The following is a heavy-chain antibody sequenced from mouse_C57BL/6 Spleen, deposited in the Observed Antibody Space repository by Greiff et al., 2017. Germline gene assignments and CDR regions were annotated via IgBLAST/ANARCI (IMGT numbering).Heavy chain of an antibody. J-gene: IGHJ1*03. CDR3: SIHEDLTGNPLYIYFDV. CDR1: GYTFTEYT. V-gene: IGHV1-62-2*01. D-gene: IGHD4-1*01. Sequence: QFQLQQSGAELVKPGASVKLSCKASGYTFTEYTIHWVKQRSGQGLEWIGWFYPGSGSIKYNEKLKDKATLTADKSSSTVYIALSRLTSEDSAIYFRSIHEDLTGNPLYIYFDVWGTGTTVTVSS. CDR2: FYPGSGSI.